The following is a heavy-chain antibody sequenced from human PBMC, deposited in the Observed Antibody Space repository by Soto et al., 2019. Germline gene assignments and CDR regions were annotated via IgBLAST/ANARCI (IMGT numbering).Heavy chain of an antibody. CDR1: GGTFTGHY. CDR3: ARDRFYYGSGSYYTYYYYGMDV. V-gene: IGHV1-2*02. CDR2: INPNSGGT. Sequence: GASVKVSCKASGGTFTGHYMHWVRQAPGQGLEWTGWINPNSGGTNYAQKFQGRVTMTRDTSISTAYMELSRLRSDDTAVYYCARDRFYYGSGSYYTYYYYGMDVWGQGTTVTVSS. J-gene: IGHJ6*02. D-gene: IGHD3-10*01.